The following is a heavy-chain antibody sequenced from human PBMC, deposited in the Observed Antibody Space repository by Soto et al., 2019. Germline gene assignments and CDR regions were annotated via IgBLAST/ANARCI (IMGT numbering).Heavy chain of an antibody. V-gene: IGHV5-10-1*01. D-gene: IGHD2-2*01. CDR1: GYIFSSYW. J-gene: IGHJ4*02. CDR2: IDPSGSYT. Sequence: PGESLKISCQGSGYIFSSYWITWVRQKPGKGLEWMGRIDPSGSYTNYSASFEGHVTISADKANSTAYLQWSSLKASDTAMYYCQRRTRTLIPDYWGQAKLVTVS. CDR3: QRRTRTLIPDY.